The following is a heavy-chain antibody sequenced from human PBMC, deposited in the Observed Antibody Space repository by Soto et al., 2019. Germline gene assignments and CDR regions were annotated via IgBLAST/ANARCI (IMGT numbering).Heavy chain of an antibody. D-gene: IGHD7-27*01. J-gene: IGHJ5*02. CDR2: MNSDGSVT. CDR3: VREPLGNSPS. V-gene: IGHV3-74*03. CDR1: GFSLSNYW. Sequence: EVQLVESGGGLVEPGGSLRLSCAASGFSLSNYWMHWIRQAPGKGLVWVARMNSDGSVTTYADSVKGRFTVSRDNAKNMLYLHMASLRDEDAGVYHCVREPLGNSPSWGQGILVTVSS.